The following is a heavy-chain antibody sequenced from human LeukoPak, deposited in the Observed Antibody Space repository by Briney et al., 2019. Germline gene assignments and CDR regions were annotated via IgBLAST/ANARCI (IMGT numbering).Heavy chain of an antibody. D-gene: IGHD1-26*01. Sequence: SETLSLTCAVYGGSFSGYYWSWIRQPPGKGLEWIGEINHSGSTNYNPSLKSRITISVDTSKNQFSLKVRSVTAADTAVYYCARGRRSGSSKQLTDYWGQGTLVTVSS. CDR2: INHSGST. CDR3: ARGRRSGSSKQLTDY. CDR1: GGSFSGYY. J-gene: IGHJ4*02. V-gene: IGHV4-34*01.